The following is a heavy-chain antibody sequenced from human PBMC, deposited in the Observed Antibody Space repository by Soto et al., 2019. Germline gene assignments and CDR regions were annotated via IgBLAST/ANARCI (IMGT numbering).Heavy chain of an antibody. Sequence: QVQLVESGGGVVQPGRSLRLSCAASGFTFSSYGMHWVRQAPGKGLEWVAVIWYDGSNKYYADSVKGRFTSSRDNSKNTLYRQMNSLRAEDTAVYYCTAAGYYYYYYMDVWGKGTTVTVSS. V-gene: IGHV3-33*01. J-gene: IGHJ6*03. CDR1: GFTFSSYG. D-gene: IGHD6-13*01. CDR2: IWYDGSNK. CDR3: TAAGYYYYYYMDV.